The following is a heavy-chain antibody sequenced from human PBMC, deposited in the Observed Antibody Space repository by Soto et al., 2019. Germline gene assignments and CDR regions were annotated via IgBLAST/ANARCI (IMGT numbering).Heavy chain of an antibody. CDR3: EGYCSGGSCQMAP. D-gene: IGHD2-15*01. V-gene: IGHV3-48*01. CDR2: ISSNSKNI. CDR1: GFTFSSYA. J-gene: IGHJ5*02. Sequence: HPGGSLRLSCAASGFTFSSYAMSWVRQAPGKGLEWVSNISSNSKNIYYADSVKGRFTISRDNAKNSLYLQMNSLRAEDTAVYYCEGYCSGGSCQMAPWGQGTLVTVSS.